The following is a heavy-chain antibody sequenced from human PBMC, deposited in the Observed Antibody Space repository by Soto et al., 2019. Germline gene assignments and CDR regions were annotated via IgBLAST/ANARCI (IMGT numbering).Heavy chain of an antibody. CDR1: GFNVGAFA. CDR2: ISVGDGFI. J-gene: IGHJ4*02. Sequence: EVQLLESGGDLVQPGGSLRLSCAASGFNVGAFAVNWVRQAPGKGLEWVSGISVGDGFIYYADSVRGRFSISRDASENILYLQMTGLRVDDTGLCYCIIETVAGINGLDYWGPGTMVTVSS. V-gene: IGHV3-23*01. D-gene: IGHD1-20*01. CDR3: IIETVAGINGLDY.